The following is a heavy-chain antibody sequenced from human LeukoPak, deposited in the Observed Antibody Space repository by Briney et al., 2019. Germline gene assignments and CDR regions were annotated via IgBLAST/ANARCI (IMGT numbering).Heavy chain of an antibody. CDR1: GFSFSSYA. D-gene: IGHD6-6*01. V-gene: IGHV3-23*01. CDR2: SSGSGGST. J-gene: IGHJ6*02. Sequence: GGSLRLSCAASGFSFSSYAMSWVGPAPGRGLEWVSVSSGSGGSTYYADSVKGRFTLSRDNSKNTFYLQMNSLGAEDTAVYYCAKDVFCSSVRDYYYGMDVWGQGTTVTVSS. CDR3: AKDVFCSSVRDYYYGMDV.